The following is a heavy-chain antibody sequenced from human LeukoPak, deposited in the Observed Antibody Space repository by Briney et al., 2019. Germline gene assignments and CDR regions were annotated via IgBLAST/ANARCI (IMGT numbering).Heavy chain of an antibody. CDR1: GGSISSSNW. D-gene: IGHD5-18*01. CDR2: IYHSGST. V-gene: IGHV4-4*02. J-gene: IGHJ4*02. Sequence: PSGTLSLTCAVSGGSISSSNWWSWVRQPPGKGLERIGVIYHSGSTNYNPSLKSRVTISVDKSKNQFSLKLSSVTAADTAVYYCARSYVDTAMVARLVVQKAHNYFDYWGQGTLVTVSS. CDR3: ARSYVDTAMVARLVVQKAHNYFDY.